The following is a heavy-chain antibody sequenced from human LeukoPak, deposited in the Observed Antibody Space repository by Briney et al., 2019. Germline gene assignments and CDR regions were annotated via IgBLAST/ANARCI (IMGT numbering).Heavy chain of an antibody. Sequence: GASVKVSCKASGYTFTSYGISWVRQAPGQGLEWMGWISAYNGNTNYAQKLQGRVTMTTDTSTSTAYMELRSLRSDDTAVYYCARDGWGIAAANSWFDPWGQGTLVTVSS. CDR2: ISAYNGNT. J-gene: IGHJ5*02. D-gene: IGHD6-13*01. V-gene: IGHV1-18*04. CDR1: GYTFTSYG. CDR3: ARDGWGIAAANSWFDP.